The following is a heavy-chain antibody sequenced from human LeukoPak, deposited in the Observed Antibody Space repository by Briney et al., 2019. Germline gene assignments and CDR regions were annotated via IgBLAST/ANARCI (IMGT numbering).Heavy chain of an antibody. Sequence: ASVMVSCKASGYTFTGYYMQWVRQAPGQGLEWMGWINPNSGGTNYAQKFQGRVTMTRDTSISTDYMELSRLRSDDTAVYYCASGASIAAAGTLVDYWGQGTLVTVSS. CDR1: GYTFTGYY. D-gene: IGHD6-13*01. CDR2: INPNSGGT. CDR3: ASGASIAAAGTLVDY. J-gene: IGHJ4*02. V-gene: IGHV1-2*02.